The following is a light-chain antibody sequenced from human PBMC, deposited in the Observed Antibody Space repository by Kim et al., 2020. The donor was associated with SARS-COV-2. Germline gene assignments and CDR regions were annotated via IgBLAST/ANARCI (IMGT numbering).Light chain of an antibody. Sequence: SVKLTCTLSSGNSSYAIAWHQQQPEKGPRYLMKLNSDGSHSKGDGIPDRFSGSSSGAERYLTISSLQSEDEADYYCQTWGTGIWVFGGGTQLTVL. CDR1: SGNSSYA. J-gene: IGLJ3*02. CDR2: LNSDGSH. V-gene: IGLV4-69*01. CDR3: QTWGTGIWV.